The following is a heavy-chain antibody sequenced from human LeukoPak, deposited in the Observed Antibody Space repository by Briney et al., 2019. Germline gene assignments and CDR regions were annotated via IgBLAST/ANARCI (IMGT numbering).Heavy chain of an antibody. D-gene: IGHD6-19*01. Sequence: ASVKASCKASGYTFTGYYMHWVRQAPGQGLEWMGWINPNSGGTNYAQKFQGRVTMTRDTSISTAYMELSRLRSDDTAVYYCARGGWSHQNPNDYWGQGTLVTVSS. CDR2: INPNSGGT. J-gene: IGHJ4*02. CDR1: GYTFTGYY. V-gene: IGHV1-2*02. CDR3: ARGGWSHQNPNDY.